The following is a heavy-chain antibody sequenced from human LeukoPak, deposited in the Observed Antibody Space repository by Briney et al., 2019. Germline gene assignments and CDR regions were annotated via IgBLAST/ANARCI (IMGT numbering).Heavy chain of an antibody. V-gene: IGHV4-31*11. D-gene: IGHD2-21*01. CDR3: AREMDAHPRIVV. Sequence: SETLSLTCAVSGGSISSGGYRWTWIRQYPGKGLEWIGYINYSGSTYYNPSLKSRVIISVDTSKNQFSLNLNSVTAADTAVYYCAREMDAHPRIVVWGQGTLVTVSS. J-gene: IGHJ1*01. CDR2: INYSGST. CDR1: GGSISSGGYR.